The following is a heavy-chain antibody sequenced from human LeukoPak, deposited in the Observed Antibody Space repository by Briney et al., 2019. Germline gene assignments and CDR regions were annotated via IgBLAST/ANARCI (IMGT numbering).Heavy chain of an antibody. V-gene: IGHV5-51*01. D-gene: IGHD1-26*01. Sequence: GESLKISCKGSGYSFTNYWMGWVRQMPGKGLEWMGIIYPGDSDTRNSPSFQGQVTISADKSFSTAYLQWGSLKASDTAMYYCARLVGTSLYFDNWGQGTLVTVSS. CDR2: IYPGDSDT. CDR3: ARLVGTSLYFDN. CDR1: GYSFTNYW. J-gene: IGHJ4*02.